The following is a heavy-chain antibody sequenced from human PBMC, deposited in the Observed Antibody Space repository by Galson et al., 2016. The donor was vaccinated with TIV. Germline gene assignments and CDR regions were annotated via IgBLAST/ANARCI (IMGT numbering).Heavy chain of an antibody. CDR1: GFRFNEYE. V-gene: IGHV3-53*01. CDR3: ARDNNWNYANDAFDL. Sequence: CAASGFRFNEYEMSWVRQAPGKGLEWISIIYSGGNPYYADSVEGRFTISRDTSKNTVYLQMNSLRAEDTAVYYCARDNNWNYANDAFDLWGQGTMVTVSS. CDR2: IYSGGNP. D-gene: IGHD1-7*01. J-gene: IGHJ3*01.